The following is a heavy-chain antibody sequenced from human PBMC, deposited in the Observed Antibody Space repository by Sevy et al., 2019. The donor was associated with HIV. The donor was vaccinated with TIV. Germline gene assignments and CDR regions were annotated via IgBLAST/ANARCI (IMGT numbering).Heavy chain of an antibody. CDR1: GGSISSDNF. V-gene: IGHV4-4*02. CDR2: IYHSGST. D-gene: IGHD3-3*01. CDR3: ARGTYYDFWSGYSYNWFDP. J-gene: IGHJ5*02. Sequence: SETLSLTCAVSGGSISSDNFWSWVRQPPGKGLEWIGDIYHSGSTNYSPSLGSRVTMSVDKSKNQFSLRLTSVTAADTAVYYCARGTYYDFWSGYSYNWFDPWGQGTLVTVSS.